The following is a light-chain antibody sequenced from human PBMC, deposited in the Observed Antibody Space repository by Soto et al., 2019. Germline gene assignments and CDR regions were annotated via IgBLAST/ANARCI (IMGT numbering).Light chain of an antibody. Sequence: EIVMTQSPATLSVSPGERVTLSCRASQSVSGNLAWYQQKPGQAPRLIISGASTRATGIPARFSGSGSGTEFTLTISSLQSEDFAVYYCHQYHYWWTFGQGTKVDIK. V-gene: IGKV3-15*01. CDR3: HQYHYWWT. CDR1: QSVSGN. J-gene: IGKJ1*01. CDR2: GAS.